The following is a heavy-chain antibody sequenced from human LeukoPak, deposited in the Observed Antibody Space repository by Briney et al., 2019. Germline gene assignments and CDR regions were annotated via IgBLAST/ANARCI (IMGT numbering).Heavy chain of an antibody. V-gene: IGHV3-74*01. J-gene: IGHJ4*02. CDR3: ARGWRGNFDY. Sequence: GGSLRLSCAASGFTFSNYWMHWARQAPGKGLEWVSRIDSDGSITNYAHSVKGRFTISRDNAKNSLYLQMNSLRAEDTAVYYCARGWRGNFDYWGQGTLVTVSS. D-gene: IGHD2/OR15-2a*01. CDR1: GFTFSNYW. CDR2: IDSDGSIT.